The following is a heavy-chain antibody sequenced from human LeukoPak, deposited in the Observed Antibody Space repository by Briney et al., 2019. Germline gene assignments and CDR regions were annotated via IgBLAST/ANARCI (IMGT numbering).Heavy chain of an antibody. CDR3: ANLSPRYPGPVGY. CDR1: GFTFSSYG. J-gene: IGHJ4*02. D-gene: IGHD1-14*01. CDR2: ISYDGSNK. V-gene: IGHV3-30*18. Sequence: GGSLRLSCAASGFTFSSYGMHWVRQAPGKGLEWVAVISYDGSNKYYADSAKGRFTISRDNSKNTLYLQMNSLRAEDTAVYYCANLSPRYPGPVGYWGQGTLVTVSS.